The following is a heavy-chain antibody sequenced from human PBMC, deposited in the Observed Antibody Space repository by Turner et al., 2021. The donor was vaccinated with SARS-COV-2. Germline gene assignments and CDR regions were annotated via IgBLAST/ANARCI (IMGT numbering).Heavy chain of an antibody. J-gene: IGHJ6*02. CDR2: VNPNSGST. CDR3: ARERTIAARPRSDGYYGMDV. Sequence: QEQLVQSGAEVKPPGASVRVSCMTAGYTCTTYYIHGVRQAPGQSLGWVGWVNPNSGSTNFAQKFQGRLTMTLDTSIDTTYLNLRGLRPDDTAVYFCARERTIAARPRSDGYYGMDVWGQGTTVTVSS. CDR1: GYTCTTYY. D-gene: IGHD6-6*01. V-gene: IGHV1-2*02.